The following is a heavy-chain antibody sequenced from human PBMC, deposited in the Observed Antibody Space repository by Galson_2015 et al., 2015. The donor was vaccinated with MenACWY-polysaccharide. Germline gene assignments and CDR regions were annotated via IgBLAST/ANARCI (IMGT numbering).Heavy chain of an antibody. Sequence: SLRLSCAASGFTFTSYAMSWVRQAPGKGLEWVSAIRSSGTNTYYADSVKGRFTISRDNSKNTLYLQMNSLRAEDTAVYYCAKDSTDFWSVAGRFAHRGQGTLSPSPQ. D-gene: IGHD3-3*01. CDR3: AKDSTDFWSVAGRFAH. CDR1: GFTFTSYA. J-gene: IGHJ5*02. V-gene: IGHV3-23*01. CDR2: IRSSGTNT.